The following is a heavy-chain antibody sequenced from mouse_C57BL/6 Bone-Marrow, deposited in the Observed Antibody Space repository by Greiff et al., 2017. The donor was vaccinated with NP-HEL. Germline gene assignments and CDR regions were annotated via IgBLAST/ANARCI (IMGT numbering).Heavy chain of an antibody. CDR1: GYTFPDYY. V-gene: IGHV1-34*01. D-gene: IGHD3-1*01. CDR3: ARKGGYTPYFDY. CDR2: IYPNNGGN. Sequence: VPLQQSGPELVKPGASVKMSCKASGYTFPDYYMHWVKQSHGKSLWWIGYIYPNNGGNGYNQKFKGKATLTVDKSSSTAYMELRSLTSEDSAVYYCARKGGYTPYFDYWGQGTTLTVSS. J-gene: IGHJ2*01.